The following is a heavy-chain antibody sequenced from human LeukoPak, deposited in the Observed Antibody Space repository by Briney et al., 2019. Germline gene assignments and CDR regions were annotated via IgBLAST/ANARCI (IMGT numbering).Heavy chain of an antibody. J-gene: IGHJ4*02. Sequence: GASVKGSCKASGYTFTSYGISWVRQAPGQGLEWMGWISAYNGNTNYAQKLQGRVTMTTDTSTSTAYMELRSLRSDDTAVYYCARSPLISTSLLSHFDYWGQGTLVTVSS. CDR2: ISAYNGNT. V-gene: IGHV1-18*01. D-gene: IGHD2-2*01. CDR3: ARSPLISTSLLSHFDY. CDR1: GYTFTSYG.